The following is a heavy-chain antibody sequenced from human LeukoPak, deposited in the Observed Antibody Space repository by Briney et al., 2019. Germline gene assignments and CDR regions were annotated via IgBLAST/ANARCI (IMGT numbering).Heavy chain of an antibody. D-gene: IGHD4-17*01. Sequence: GASVKVSCKASGGTFSSYAISWVRQASGQGLEWMGGIIPIFGTANYAQKFQGRVTITADESTSTAYMELSSLRSEDTAVYYCARKGYGARAFDIWGQGTMVTVSS. CDR1: GGTFSSYA. J-gene: IGHJ3*02. V-gene: IGHV1-69*13. CDR3: ARKGYGARAFDI. CDR2: IIPIFGTA.